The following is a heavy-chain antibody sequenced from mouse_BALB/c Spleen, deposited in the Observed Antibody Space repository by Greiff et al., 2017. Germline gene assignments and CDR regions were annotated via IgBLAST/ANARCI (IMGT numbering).Heavy chain of an antibody. D-gene: IGHD2-2*01. CDR3: AKYGYDAFAY. J-gene: IGHJ3*01. Sequence: VQLKESGPGLVAPSQSLSITCTVSGFSLTSYGVHWVRQPPGKGLEWLGVIWAGGSTNYNSALMSRLSISKDNSKSQVFLKMNSLQTDDTAMYYCAKYGYDAFAYWGQGTLVTVSA. V-gene: IGHV2-9*02. CDR2: IWAGGST. CDR1: GFSLTSYG.